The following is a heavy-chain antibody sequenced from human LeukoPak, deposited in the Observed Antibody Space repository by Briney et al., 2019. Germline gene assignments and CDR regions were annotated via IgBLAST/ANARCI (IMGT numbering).Heavy chain of an antibody. CDR1: GGSISSSSYY. V-gene: IGHV4-39*01. Sequence: SETLSLTCTVSGGSISSSSYYWGWNRQPPGKGLEWIGSIYYSGSTYYNPSLKSRVTISVDTSKNQLSLKLSSVTAADTAVYYCARHTNSGWYETGFDYWGQGTLVTVSS. CDR2: IYYSGST. CDR3: ARHTNSGWYETGFDY. J-gene: IGHJ4*02. D-gene: IGHD6-19*01.